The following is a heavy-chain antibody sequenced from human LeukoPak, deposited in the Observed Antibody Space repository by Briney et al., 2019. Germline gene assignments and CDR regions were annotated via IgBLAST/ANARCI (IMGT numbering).Heavy chain of an antibody. CDR2: INHSGST. D-gene: IGHD6-19*01. Sequence: SETLSLTCTVSGGSISSYYWSWIRQPPGKGLEWIGEINHSGSTNYNPSLKSRVTISVDTSKNQFSLKLSSVTAADTAVYYCARRYSSGLRGLSSRFDPWGQGTLVTVSS. CDR3: ARRYSSGLRGLSSRFDP. CDR1: GGSISSYY. J-gene: IGHJ5*02. V-gene: IGHV4-34*01.